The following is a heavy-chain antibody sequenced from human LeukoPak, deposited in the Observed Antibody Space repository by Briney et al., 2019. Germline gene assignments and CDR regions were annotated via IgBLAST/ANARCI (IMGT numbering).Heavy chain of an antibody. CDR1: GYTFTGYY. CDR3: ARASPSPGVFLFDY. D-gene: IGHD7-27*01. Sequence: ASVKVSCKASGYTFTGYYMHWVRQAPGQGLEWMGWINPNSGGTNYAQKFQGRVTMTRDTSISTAYMELSRLRSDDTAVYYCARASPSPGVFLFDYWGQGTLVTVSS. V-gene: IGHV1-2*02. CDR2: INPNSGGT. J-gene: IGHJ4*02.